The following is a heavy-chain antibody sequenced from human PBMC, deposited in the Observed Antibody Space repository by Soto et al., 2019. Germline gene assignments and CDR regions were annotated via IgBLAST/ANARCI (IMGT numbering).Heavy chain of an antibody. CDR3: ARVVVVVAATGSFDY. CDR1: GGSVNSSNW. Sequence: SETLSLTCAVSGGSVNSSNWWSWVRQPPGKGLEWIGEIYHSGSTNYNPSLKSRVTISVDKSKNQFSLKLSSVTAADTAVYYCARVVVVVAATGSFDYWGQGTLVTVSS. J-gene: IGHJ4*02. D-gene: IGHD2-15*01. CDR2: IYHSGST. V-gene: IGHV4-4*02.